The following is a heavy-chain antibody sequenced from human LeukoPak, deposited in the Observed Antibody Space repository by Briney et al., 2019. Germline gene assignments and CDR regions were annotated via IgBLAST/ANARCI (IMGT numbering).Heavy chain of an antibody. CDR1: GYTFTSYG. J-gene: IGHJ4*02. Sequence: GASVKVSCKASGYTFTSYGISWVRQAPGQGLEWMGWISAYNGNTNYAQKLQGRVTMTTDTSTSTAYMELRSLRSDDTAVYYCARDSNDILTGPYYFDYWGQGTLVTVSS. V-gene: IGHV1-18*01. CDR2: ISAYNGNT. D-gene: IGHD3-9*01. CDR3: ARDSNDILTGPYYFDY.